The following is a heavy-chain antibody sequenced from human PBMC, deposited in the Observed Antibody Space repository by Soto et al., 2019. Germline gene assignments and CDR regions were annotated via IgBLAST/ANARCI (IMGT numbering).Heavy chain of an antibody. V-gene: IGHV3-30-3*01. CDR2: ISYDGSNK. J-gene: IGHJ4*02. CDR3: ARDLSGSGD. Sequence: QVQLVESGGGVVQPGRSLRLSCAASGFAFSSYAMHWVRQAPGKGLEWVAVISYDGSNKYYADSVKGRFTISRDNYKNTLYLQMNSLRAEDTAVYYCARDLSGSGDWGQGNLVTVSS. CDR1: GFAFSSYA. D-gene: IGHD3-10*01.